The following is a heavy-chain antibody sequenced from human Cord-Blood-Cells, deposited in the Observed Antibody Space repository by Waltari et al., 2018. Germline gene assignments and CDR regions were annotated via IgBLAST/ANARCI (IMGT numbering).Heavy chain of an antibody. D-gene: IGHD3-22*01. CDR1: GFTFDDYA. Sequence: ESGGGLVQPGRSLRLSCAASGFTFDDYAMHWVRQAPGKGLEWVSGISWNSGSIGYADSVKGRFTISRDNAKNSLYLQMNSLRAEDTALYYCARYDSSGYYYYWGQGTLVTVSS. V-gene: IGHV3-9*01. J-gene: IGHJ4*02. CDR3: ARYDSSGYYYY. CDR2: ISWNSGSI.